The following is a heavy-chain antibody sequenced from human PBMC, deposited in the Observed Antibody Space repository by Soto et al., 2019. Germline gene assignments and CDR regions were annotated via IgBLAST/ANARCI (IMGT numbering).Heavy chain of an antibody. J-gene: IGHJ4*02. CDR3: ARDLASAYSSSSFDY. CDR2: ISATDGST. Sequence: QIQLVQSGAEVKKPGASVRVSCTASGYTFTTYGITWVRQAPGQGLEWMGWISATDGSTNYAHKRQGRVSMTTDSSTSTTYMDLRSLRSDDTAVYYCARDLASAYSSSSFDYWGQGTLVTVSS. CDR1: GYTFTTYG. D-gene: IGHD6-6*01. V-gene: IGHV1-18*04.